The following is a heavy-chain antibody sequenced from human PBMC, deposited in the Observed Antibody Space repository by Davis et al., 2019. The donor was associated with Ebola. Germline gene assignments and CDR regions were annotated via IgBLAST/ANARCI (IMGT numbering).Heavy chain of an antibody. D-gene: IGHD1-7*01. CDR1: GGTFSSYA. Sequence: SVKVSCKASGGTFSSYAISWVRQAPGQGLEWMGGIIPIFGTANYAQKFQGRVTITADESTSTAYMELSSLRSEDTAVYYCARRDKNYDYSFDYWGQGTLVTVSS. CDR2: IIPIFGTA. V-gene: IGHV1-69*13. J-gene: IGHJ4*02. CDR3: ARRDKNYDYSFDY.